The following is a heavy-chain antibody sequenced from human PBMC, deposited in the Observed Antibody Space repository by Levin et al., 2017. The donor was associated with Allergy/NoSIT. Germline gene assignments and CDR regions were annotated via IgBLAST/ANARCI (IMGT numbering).Heavy chain of an antibody. Sequence: SQTLSLTCSVSGGSINSGAYYWSWIRQHPGKGLEWIGYIYYGGSTHYNPSLKRRVIMSVDTSKNQFSLQLRSVTAEDTAVYFCARDDMERGFDSWGQGTLVTVSS. J-gene: IGHJ4*02. CDR3: ARDDMERGFDS. CDR2: IYYGGST. D-gene: IGHD1-1*01. CDR1: GGSINSGAYY. V-gene: IGHV4-31*03.